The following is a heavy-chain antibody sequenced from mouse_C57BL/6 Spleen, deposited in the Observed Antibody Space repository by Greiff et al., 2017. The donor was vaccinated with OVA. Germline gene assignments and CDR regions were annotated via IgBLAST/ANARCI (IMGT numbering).Heavy chain of an antibody. Sequence: VQLQQSGAELVKPGASVKISCKASGYAFSSYWMNWVKQRPGKGLEWIGQIYPGDGDTNYNGKFKGKATLTADKSSSTAYMQLSSLTSEDSAVYFCARLTTTVVATGYFDVWGTGTTVTVSS. V-gene: IGHV1-80*01. D-gene: IGHD1-1*01. CDR2: IYPGDGDT. CDR1: GYAFSSYW. CDR3: ARLTTTVVATGYFDV. J-gene: IGHJ1*03.